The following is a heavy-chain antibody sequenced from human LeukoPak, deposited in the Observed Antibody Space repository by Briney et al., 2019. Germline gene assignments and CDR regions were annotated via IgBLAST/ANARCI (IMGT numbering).Heavy chain of an antibody. J-gene: IGHJ4*02. Sequence: SETLSLTCTVYGGSMSDSFWSWIRQPAGKGLEWIGCICSSGSTNYNPSLKSRVSMSVDTSKNQFSLKLSSVTAADTAVYYCARGSCSGGSCYHLQLDYWGQGTLVSVSS. CDR2: ICSSGST. CDR3: ARGSCSGGSCYHLQLDY. D-gene: IGHD2-15*01. V-gene: IGHV4-4*07. CDR1: GGSMSDSF.